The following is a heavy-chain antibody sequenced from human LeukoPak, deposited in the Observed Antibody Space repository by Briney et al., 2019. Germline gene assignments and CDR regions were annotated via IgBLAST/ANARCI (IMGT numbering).Heavy chain of an antibody. CDR2: IYSSGST. CDR1: GGSISSYY. J-gene: IGHJ4*02. D-gene: IGHD2-2*01. CDR3: ATEHCTSSSCRFDS. V-gene: IGHV4-59*01. Sequence: SETLSLTCTVSGGSISSYYWSWIRQPPGKGLEWIGYIYSSGSTNYNPSLKSRVTISGDTSKNQFSLKLTSVTAADTAVYYCATEHCTSSSCRFDSWGQGTLVTVSS.